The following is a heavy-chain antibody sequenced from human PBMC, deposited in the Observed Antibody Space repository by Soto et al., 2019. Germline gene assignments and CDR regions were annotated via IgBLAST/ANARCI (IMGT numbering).Heavy chain of an antibody. CDR3: ARDRLGYCSGGSCSPLL. J-gene: IGHJ4*02. CDR1: GGSISSGGYY. CDR2: IYYSGST. Sequence: QVQLQESGPGLVKPSQTLSLTCTVSGGSISSGGYYWSWIRQHPGKGLEWIGYIYYSGSTYYNPSLKSRVTISVDTSKNQFSLKLSSVTAADTAVYYCARDRLGYCSGGSCSPLLWGQGTLVTVSS. V-gene: IGHV4-31*03. D-gene: IGHD2-15*01.